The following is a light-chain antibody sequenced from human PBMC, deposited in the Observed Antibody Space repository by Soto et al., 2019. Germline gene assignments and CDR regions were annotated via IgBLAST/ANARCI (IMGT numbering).Light chain of an antibody. CDR3: QQSNNWPYT. CDR1: QSVSDN. Sequence: EIVMTQSPATLSVSPGERATLSCRASQSVSDNLAWYQQKPGQAPRLLIYGASTRATGIPARFSGSGSGTDFTLTISSLQSEDFAVYYCQQSNNWPYTFGQRTKLDIK. V-gene: IGKV3-15*01. CDR2: GAS. J-gene: IGKJ2*01.